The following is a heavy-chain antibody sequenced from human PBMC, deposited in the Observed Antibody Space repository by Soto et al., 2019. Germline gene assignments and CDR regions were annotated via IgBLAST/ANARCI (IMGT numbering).Heavy chain of an antibody. J-gene: IGHJ5*02. V-gene: IGHV3-23*01. CDR1: GFTFSSYA. Sequence: GGSLRLSCAASGFTFSSYAMNWVRQAPGKGLEWVSIISGSGDSTYYADSVKGRFTISRDNTKNTLYLQMNSLRAEDTAVYYCANKFFSGSGSYRGWFDPWGQGTLVTVSS. D-gene: IGHD3-10*01. CDR2: ISGSGDST. CDR3: ANKFFSGSGSYRGWFDP.